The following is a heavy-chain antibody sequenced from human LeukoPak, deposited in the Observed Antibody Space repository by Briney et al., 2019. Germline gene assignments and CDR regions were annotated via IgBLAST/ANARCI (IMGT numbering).Heavy chain of an antibody. CDR3: ARARWQLVPYFDS. CDR2: INATSGGT. V-gene: IGHV1-2*02. D-gene: IGHD6-6*01. CDR1: GYTFTDYY. J-gene: IGHJ4*02. Sequence: ASMKVDCNASGYTFTDYYMHRVRHAPRQGLEWMGWINATSGGTNFAQKFQGRVAMTRDTSISTAYMELGSLRSDDTAVYYCARARWQLVPYFDSWGQGTLVTVSS.